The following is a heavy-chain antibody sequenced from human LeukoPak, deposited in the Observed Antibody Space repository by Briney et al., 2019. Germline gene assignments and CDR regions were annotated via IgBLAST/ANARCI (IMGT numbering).Heavy chain of an antibody. CDR1: GFSFSSYA. Sequence: GRPLRLSCAASGFSFSSYAIHWVRQDPGKGLEWVGMISYDGSNKFYGDSVKGRFTISRDNSKNPLYLHMNSLRPEDTAVYYCARDYGSGLTKGYYLDYWGQGTLVTVSS. CDR2: ISYDGSNK. J-gene: IGHJ4*02. V-gene: IGHV3-30*04. D-gene: IGHD3-10*01. CDR3: ARDYGSGLTKGYYLDY.